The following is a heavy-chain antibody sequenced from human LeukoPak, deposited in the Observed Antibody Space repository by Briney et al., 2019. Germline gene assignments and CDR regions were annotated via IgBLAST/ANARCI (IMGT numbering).Heavy chain of an antibody. CDR1: GGTISSYY. CDR2: TYYSGIT. D-gene: IGHD3-22*01. CDR3: ARLRALSYYDSSGDLYYFEY. J-gene: IGHJ4*02. V-gene: IGHV4-59*01. Sequence: SETLSLTCTVSGGTISSYYWSWLRQPPGKGLEWIGFTYYSGITDYNPSLKSRVTISVDTSKNQFSLKLTSVTAADTAVYYCARLRALSYYDSSGDLYYFEYWGQGTLVTVSS.